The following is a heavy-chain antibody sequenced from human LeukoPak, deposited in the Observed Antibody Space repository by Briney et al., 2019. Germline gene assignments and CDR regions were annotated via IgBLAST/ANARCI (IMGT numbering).Heavy chain of an antibody. D-gene: IGHD6-13*01. CDR1: GISVSSNY. CDR2: IKQDGSEK. V-gene: IGHV3-7*01. J-gene: IGHJ4*02. CDR3: ARGYSGSWYN. Sequence: PGGSLRLSCAASGISVSSNYMTWVRQAPGKGLEWVANIKQDGSEKYYVDSVKGRFTISRDNAKSSLYLQMSSLRAEDTAVYYCARGYSGSWYNWGQGTLVTVSS.